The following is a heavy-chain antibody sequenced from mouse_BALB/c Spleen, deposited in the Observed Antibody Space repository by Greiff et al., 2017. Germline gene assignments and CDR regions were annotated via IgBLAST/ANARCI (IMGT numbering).Heavy chain of an antibody. CDR3: ARPLVRYAMDY. V-gene: IGHV1-7*01. J-gene: IGHJ4*01. D-gene: IGHD6-1*01. CDR2: INPSTGYT. Sequence: VQVVESGAELAKPGASVKMSCKASGYTFTSYWMHWVKQRPGQGLEWIGYINPSTGYTEYNQKFKDKATLTADKSSSTAYMQLSSLTSEDSAVYYCARPLVRYAMDYWGQGTSVTVSS. CDR1: GYTFTSYW.